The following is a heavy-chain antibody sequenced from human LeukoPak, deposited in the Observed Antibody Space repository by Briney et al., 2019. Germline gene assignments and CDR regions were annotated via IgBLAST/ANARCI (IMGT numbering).Heavy chain of an antibody. J-gene: IGHJ4*02. CDR3: ARDPLDYYDSSGYARLDY. CDR2: ISSSSSTI. V-gene: IGHV3-48*01. Sequence: GGSLRLSCAASGFTFSSYRMNWVRQAPGKGLEWVSYISSSSSTIYYADSVKGRFTISRDNAKNSLYLQMNSLRAEDTAVYYCARDPLDYYDSSGYARLDYWGQGTLVTVSS. D-gene: IGHD3-22*01. CDR1: GFTFSSYR.